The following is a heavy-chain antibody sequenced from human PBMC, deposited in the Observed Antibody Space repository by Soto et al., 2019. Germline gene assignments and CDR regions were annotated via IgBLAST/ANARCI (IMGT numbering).Heavy chain of an antibody. Sequence: GASVKVSCKASGYTFTSYGISWVRQAPGQGLEWMGWVSAYNGNTNYAQKLQGRVTMTTDTSTSTAYMELRSLRSDDTAVYYCARDYEQWLGDGSNYYGMDVWGQGTTVTVSS. CDR1: GYTFTSYG. V-gene: IGHV1-18*01. D-gene: IGHD6-19*01. CDR3: ARDYEQWLGDGSNYYGMDV. CDR2: VSAYNGNT. J-gene: IGHJ6*02.